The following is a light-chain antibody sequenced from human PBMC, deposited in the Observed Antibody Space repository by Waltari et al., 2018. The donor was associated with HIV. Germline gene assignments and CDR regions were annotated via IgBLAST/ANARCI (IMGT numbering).Light chain of an antibody. V-gene: IGKV1-12*01. Sequence: EIQMAQSPSSVTGSVGDRVTITCRASQSIGSSLAWYQHQPGEAPKLLIFGASRSESGVPPRFVGSGSGTEFALTISSLQTEDSATYYCQQADSFPHTFGGGTKVEV. CDR1: QSIGSS. J-gene: IGKJ4*01. CDR3: QQADSFPHT. CDR2: GAS.